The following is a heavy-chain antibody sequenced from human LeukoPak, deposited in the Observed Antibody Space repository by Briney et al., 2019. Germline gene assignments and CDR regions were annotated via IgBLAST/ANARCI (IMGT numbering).Heavy chain of an antibody. D-gene: IGHD1-26*01. CDR2: INPNSGGT. CDR1: GYTFTRYY. V-gene: IGHV1-2*02. J-gene: IGHJ4*02. CDR3: ARLGGSYPAFDY. Sequence: ASVKVSCKASGYTFTRYYMHWVRQAPGQGLEWMGWINPNSGGTNYAQKFQGRVTMTRDTSISTAYMELSRLRSDDTAVYYCARLGGSYPAFDYWGQGTLVTVSS.